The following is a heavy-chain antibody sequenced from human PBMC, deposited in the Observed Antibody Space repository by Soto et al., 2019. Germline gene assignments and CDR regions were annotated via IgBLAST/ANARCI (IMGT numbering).Heavy chain of an antibody. D-gene: IGHD2-2*01. J-gene: IGHJ3*02. Sequence: EVQLVESGGGLVQPGGSLRISCAASGFTFRSYSMNWVRQAPGKGLEWVSYISSGSSTKYYADSVKGRFTISRDNAKDSLYLQMNSLRADDTAVYYCARESYCSSTSCHSDPFDIWGQGTIVTVSS. CDR3: ARESYCSSTSCHSDPFDI. CDR2: ISSGSSTK. V-gene: IGHV3-48*01. CDR1: GFTFRSYS.